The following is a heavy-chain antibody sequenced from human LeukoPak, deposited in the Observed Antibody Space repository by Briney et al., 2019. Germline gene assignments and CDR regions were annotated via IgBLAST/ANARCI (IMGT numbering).Heavy chain of an antibody. Sequence: GGSRRLSCAAPGFTFSSYGMHGFRKAPGKGREGVAVIWYDGSNKYYADSVKGRFTISRDNSKNTLYLQMNSLRAEDTAVYYCARDPYDGGKGPFDYWGQGTLVTVSS. D-gene: IGHD4-23*01. CDR2: IWYDGSNK. CDR3: ARDPYDGGKGPFDY. CDR1: GFTFSSYG. J-gene: IGHJ4*02. V-gene: IGHV3-33*01.